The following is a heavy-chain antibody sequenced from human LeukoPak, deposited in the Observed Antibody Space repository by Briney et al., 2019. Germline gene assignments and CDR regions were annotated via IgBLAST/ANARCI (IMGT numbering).Heavy chain of an antibody. CDR1: GGSISSGDYY. CDR3: ARDPGQSSSWTHHFDY. J-gene: IGHJ4*02. D-gene: IGHD6-13*01. Sequence: SETLSLTCTVSGGSISSGDYYWSWIRQPPGKGLEWIGYIYYSGSTYYNPSLKSRVTISVDTSKNQFSLKLSSVTAADTAVYYCARDPGQSSSWTHHFDYWGQGTLVTVSS. CDR2: IYYSGST. V-gene: IGHV4-30-4*02.